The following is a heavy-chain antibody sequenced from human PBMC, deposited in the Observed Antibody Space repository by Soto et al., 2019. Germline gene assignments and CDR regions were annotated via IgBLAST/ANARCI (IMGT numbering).Heavy chain of an antibody. CDR1: GFTFSSYD. CDR3: ARGLAYCGGDCYSGWFDP. Sequence: GGSLRLSCAASGFTFSSYDMHWVRQATGKGLEWVSAIGTAGDTYYPGSVKGRFTISRENAKNSLYLQMNSLRAEDTAVYYCARGLAYCGGDCYSGWFDPWGQGTLVTVSS. J-gene: IGHJ5*02. CDR2: IGTAGDT. D-gene: IGHD2-21*02. V-gene: IGHV3-13*01.